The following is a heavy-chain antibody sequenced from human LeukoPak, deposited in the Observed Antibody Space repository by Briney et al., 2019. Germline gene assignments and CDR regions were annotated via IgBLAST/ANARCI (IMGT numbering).Heavy chain of an antibody. J-gene: IGHJ4*02. D-gene: IGHD3-9*01. CDR3: ARDAGRYFDWLGY. Sequence: GGSLRLSCAASGFTFSSCGMHWVRQAPGKGLEWVAVIWYDGSNKYYADSVKGRFTISRDNSKNTLYLQMNSLRAEDTAVYYCARDAGRYFDWLGYWGQGTLVTVSS. V-gene: IGHV3-33*01. CDR1: GFTFSSCG. CDR2: IWYDGSNK.